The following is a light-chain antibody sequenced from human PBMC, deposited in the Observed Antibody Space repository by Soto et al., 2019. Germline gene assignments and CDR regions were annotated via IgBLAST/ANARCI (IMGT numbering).Light chain of an antibody. CDR3: SSFTRSNPYV. V-gene: IGLV2-14*03. CDR2: DVS. J-gene: IGLJ1*01. Sequence: QSVLTQPASVSGSPGQSITISCTGTSSDVGAYNYVSWYQQHPGKVPKLMIYDVSDRPSGVSNRFSGSKSGNTASLTISGLQAEDEADYYCSSFTRSNPYVFGTGTKLPVL. CDR1: SSDVGAYNY.